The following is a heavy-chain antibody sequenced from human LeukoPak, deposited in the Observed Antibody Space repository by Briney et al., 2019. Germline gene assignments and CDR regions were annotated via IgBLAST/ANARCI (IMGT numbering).Heavy chain of an antibody. CDR1: GFTFSSYA. Sequence: PGGSLRLSCAASGFTFSSYAMSWVRQAPGKGLEWVSAISGSGGSTYYADSVKGRFTISRDNSKNTLYLQMNSLRVEDTAVYYCAKDLTAMTTAFDYWGQGTLVTVSS. V-gene: IGHV3-23*01. J-gene: IGHJ4*02. CDR2: ISGSGGST. CDR3: AKDLTAMTTAFDY. D-gene: IGHD5-18*01.